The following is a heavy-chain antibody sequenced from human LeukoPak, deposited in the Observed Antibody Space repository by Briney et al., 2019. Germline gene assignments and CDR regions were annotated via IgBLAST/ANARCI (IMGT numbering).Heavy chain of an antibody. CDR3: AREDGDAFDI. CDR2: IGSSGGSR. CDR1: GFTFSSYE. Sequence: LRLSCAASGFTFSSYEMDWVRRAPGKGLEWVSYIGSSGGSRYYADSVKGRFTNSRDNAKNSLYLQMNSLRVEDTAVYYCAREDGDAFDIWGQGTVVSVSS. V-gene: IGHV3-48*03. J-gene: IGHJ3*02. D-gene: IGHD5-24*01.